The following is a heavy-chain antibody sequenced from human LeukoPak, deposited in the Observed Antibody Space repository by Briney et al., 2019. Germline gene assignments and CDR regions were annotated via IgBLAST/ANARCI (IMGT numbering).Heavy chain of an antibody. CDR1: GYTFTSYA. D-gene: IGHD1-7*01. V-gene: IGHV1-3*01. CDR2: INAGNGNT. CDR3: ASSREGRVDSETRLVDY. Sequence: GASVKVSCKASGYTFTSYAMHWVRQAPGQRLEWMGWINAGNGNTKYSQNFQGRVTITRDTSASTAYMELRSLRSEDTAVYYCASSREGRVDSETRLVDYLGQGTLVTVSS. J-gene: IGHJ4*02.